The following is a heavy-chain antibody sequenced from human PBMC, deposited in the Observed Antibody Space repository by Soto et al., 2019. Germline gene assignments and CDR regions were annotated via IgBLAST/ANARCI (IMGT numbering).Heavy chain of an antibody. Sequence: PSETLSLTCTVSVVSISSYYWSWIRQPPGKGLEWIGYIHYSGSTKYNPSLKSRVSISVDTSKSQFSLKLSSVTAADTAVYYCARVGWTTVGYYFDYWGQGALVTVPS. J-gene: IGHJ4*02. D-gene: IGHD4-17*01. CDR2: IHYSGST. V-gene: IGHV4-59*01. CDR1: VVSISSYY. CDR3: ARVGWTTVGYYFDY.